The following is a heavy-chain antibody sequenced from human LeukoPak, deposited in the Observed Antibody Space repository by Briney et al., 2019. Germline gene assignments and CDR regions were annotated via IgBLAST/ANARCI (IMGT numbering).Heavy chain of an antibody. CDR1: GYTFTGYY. Sequence: ASVKVSCKASGYTFTGYYMHWVRQAPGQGLEWMGWINPNSGGTSYAQKFQGRVTMTRDTSISTAYMELSRLRSDDTAVYYCARANPPGIAAAGTGFRYSSGWYPDDYFDYWGQGTLVTVSS. CDR2: INPNSGGT. CDR3: ARANPPGIAAAGTGFRYSSGWYPDDYFDY. J-gene: IGHJ4*02. D-gene: IGHD6-13*01. V-gene: IGHV1-2*02.